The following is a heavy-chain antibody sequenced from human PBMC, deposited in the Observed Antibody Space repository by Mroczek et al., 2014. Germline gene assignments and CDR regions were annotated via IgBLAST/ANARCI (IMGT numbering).Heavy chain of an antibody. CDR3: ARHRQGITGTYSPAFDI. Sequence: QVQLQESGPGLVKPSETLSLTCTVSGGSISSSSYYWGWIRQPPGKGLEWIGSIYYSGSTYYNPSLKSRVTISVDTSKNQFSLKLSSVTAADTAVYYCARHRQGITGTYSPAFDIWGQGTMVTVSS. J-gene: IGHJ3*02. CDR2: IYYSGST. V-gene: IGHV4-39*01. D-gene: IGHD1-20*01. CDR1: GGSISSSSYY.